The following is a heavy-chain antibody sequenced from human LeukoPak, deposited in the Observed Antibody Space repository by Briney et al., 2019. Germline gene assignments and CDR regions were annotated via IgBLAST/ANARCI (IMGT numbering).Heavy chain of an antibody. V-gene: IGHV1-2*02. Sequence: ASVKVSCKASGYTFTGYYMHWVRQAPGQGLEWMGWINPNSGGTNYAQEFQGRVTMTRDTSISTAYMELSRLRSDDTAVYYCARRSRVSGAFDYWGQGTLVTVSS. D-gene: IGHD1-26*01. CDR1: GYTFTGYY. J-gene: IGHJ4*02. CDR2: INPNSGGT. CDR3: ARRSRVSGAFDY.